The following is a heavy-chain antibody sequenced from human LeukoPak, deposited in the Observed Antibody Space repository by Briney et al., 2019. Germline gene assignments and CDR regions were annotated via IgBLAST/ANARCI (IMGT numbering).Heavy chain of an antibody. V-gene: IGHV3-15*01. CDR1: GFTFSNAW. J-gene: IGHJ6*02. CDR2: IKSKTDGGTT. CDR3: AREGYCSGGSCWGGMDV. D-gene: IGHD2-15*01. Sequence: GGSLRLSCAASGFTFSNAWMSWVRQAPGKGLEWVGRIKSKTDGGTTDYAAPVKGRFTISRDDSKNTLYLQMNSLKTEDTAVYYCAREGYCSGGSCWGGMDVWGQGTTVTVSS.